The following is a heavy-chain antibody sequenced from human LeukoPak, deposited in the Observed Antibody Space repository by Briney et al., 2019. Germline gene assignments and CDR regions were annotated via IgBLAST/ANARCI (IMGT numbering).Heavy chain of an antibody. Sequence: ASVKVSCKASGYTFTGYYLHWVRQAPGQGLEWMGWINPNSGDTNYAQNFQGRVTMTRDTFINTAYMELSRLRSDDTAVYYCARLSRSGYSCDYWGQGTLVTVSS. J-gene: IGHJ4*02. CDR3: ARLSRSGYSCDY. CDR2: INPNSGDT. V-gene: IGHV1-2*02. D-gene: IGHD3-3*01. CDR1: GYTFTGYY.